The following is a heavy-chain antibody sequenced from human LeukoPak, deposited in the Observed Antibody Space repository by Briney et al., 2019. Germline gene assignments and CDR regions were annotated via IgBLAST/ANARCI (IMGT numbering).Heavy chain of an antibody. J-gene: IGHJ4*02. Sequence: GGSLRLSCEASGFTFSNYWMHWVRQAPGKGLEWVSGISGDGGSTYYADSVKGRFTISRDNSKNTLHLQMNSLRAEDTAVYYCARDRYDYVWGSYDEYYFDYWGQGTLVTVSS. V-gene: IGHV3-23*01. CDR2: ISGDGGST. CDR1: GFTFSNYW. CDR3: ARDRYDYVWGSYDEYYFDY. D-gene: IGHD3-16*01.